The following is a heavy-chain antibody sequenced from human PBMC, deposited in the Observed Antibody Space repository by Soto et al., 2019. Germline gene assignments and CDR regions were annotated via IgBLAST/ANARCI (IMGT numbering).Heavy chain of an antibody. CDR3: ARDPSRSSSLGSFDP. V-gene: IGHV3-30*03. Sequence: GGPLRLSCAASTITFSNYGMHWVRQAPGKGLEWVAVMSYDGSEKYYGDSVKGRFTISRDNFKNTLYLQMNSLRAEDTAVYYCARDPSRSSSLGSFDPWGRGALLTVSS. CDR1: TITFSNYG. CDR2: MSYDGSEK. D-gene: IGHD6-6*01. J-gene: IGHJ5*02.